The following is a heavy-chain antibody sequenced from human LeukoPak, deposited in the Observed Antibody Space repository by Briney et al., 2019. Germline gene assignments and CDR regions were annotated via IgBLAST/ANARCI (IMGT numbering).Heavy chain of an antibody. CDR3: ARDWSAVTTSVTTLYY. J-gene: IGHJ4*02. CDR2: ISAHNGNT. CDR1: GYIFTNYG. D-gene: IGHD4-17*01. V-gene: IGHV1-18*01. Sequence: GASVKVSCKASGYIFTNYGVNWVRQAPGQGPEWMGWISAHNGNTKYAQRFQGRVTMTIDTSTTTAYMELRSLRSDDTAVYYCARDWSAVTTSVTTLYYWGQGTLVTVSP.